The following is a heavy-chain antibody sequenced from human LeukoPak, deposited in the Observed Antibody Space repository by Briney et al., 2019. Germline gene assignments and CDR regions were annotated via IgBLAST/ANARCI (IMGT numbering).Heavy chain of an antibody. V-gene: IGHV3-74*01. J-gene: IGHJ4*02. CDR1: GLTFSNYW. Sequence: LSGGSLRLSCAVSGLTFSNYWMHWVRQAPGKGLVWVSRISNDATSTSYADSVKGRFTISRDNSKNTLYLQMNSLRAEDTAVYYCAKDLTGVLDYWGQGTLVTVSS. CDR2: ISNDATST. CDR3: AKDLTGVLDY. D-gene: IGHD7-27*01.